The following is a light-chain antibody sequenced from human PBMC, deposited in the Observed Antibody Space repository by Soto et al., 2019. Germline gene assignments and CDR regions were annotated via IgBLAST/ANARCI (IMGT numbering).Light chain of an antibody. CDR2: DNN. J-gene: IGLJ2*01. Sequence: QSVLTQPPSVSAAPGQTVTISCSGSSSNIGNNYVSWYQQLPGAAPKLLIYDNNERPSGIADRFSGSKSGTSATLGITGLQTGDEADYYCGTWDSSLSAGVFGGGTKLTVL. CDR3: GTWDSSLSAGV. V-gene: IGLV1-51*01. CDR1: SSNIGNNY.